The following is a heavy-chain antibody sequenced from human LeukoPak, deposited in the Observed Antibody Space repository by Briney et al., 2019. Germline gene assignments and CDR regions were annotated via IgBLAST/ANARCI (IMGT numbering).Heavy chain of an antibody. CDR1: GGSISSYY. Sequence: SETLSLTCTVSGGSISSYYWSCIRQPPGKGLEWIGYIYYSGSTNYNPSLKSRVTISVDTSKNQFSLKLSSVTAADTAVYYCARGRQQLSPFDYWGQGTLVTVSS. V-gene: IGHV4-59*01. J-gene: IGHJ4*02. CDR2: IYYSGST. D-gene: IGHD6-13*01. CDR3: ARGRQQLSPFDY.